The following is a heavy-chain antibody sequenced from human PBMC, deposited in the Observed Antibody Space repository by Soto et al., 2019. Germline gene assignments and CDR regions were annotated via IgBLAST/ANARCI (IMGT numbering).Heavy chain of an antibody. CDR1: GFTFSSYA. J-gene: IGHJ4*02. V-gene: IGHV3-23*01. Sequence: EVQLLESGGGLVQPGGSLRLSCAASGFTFSSYAMSWVRQAPGKGLEWVSAISGSGGSTYYADSVKGRFTISRDNSKNTLYLQMNRLRAEDAAVYYCANSEGYCSSTSCYRLIPGTPLQLPYFDYWGRGSLVTVSS. CDR2: ISGSGGST. D-gene: IGHD2-2*02. CDR3: ANSEGYCSSTSCYRLIPGTPLQLPYFDY.